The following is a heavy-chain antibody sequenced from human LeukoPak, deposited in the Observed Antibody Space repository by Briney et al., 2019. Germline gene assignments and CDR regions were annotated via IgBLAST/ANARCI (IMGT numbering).Heavy chain of an antibody. V-gene: IGHV3-23*01. J-gene: IGHJ4*02. CDR2: ISGSGGST. Sequence: PGGSLRLSCAASGFTFSSYGMSWVRQAPGKGLEWVSAISGSGGSTYYADSVKGRFTISRDNSKNTLYLQMNSLRAEDTAVYYCAKLSYGMVATDLDYWGQGTLVTVSS. D-gene: IGHD5-12*01. CDR3: AKLSYGMVATDLDY. CDR1: GFTFSSYG.